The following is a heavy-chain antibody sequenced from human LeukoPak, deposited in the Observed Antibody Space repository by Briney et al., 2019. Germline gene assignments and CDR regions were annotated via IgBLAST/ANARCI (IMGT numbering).Heavy chain of an antibody. CDR2: IYYSGST. CDR3: ARGSVSMVRGIGDWFDP. CDR1: GGSISSGGYY. V-gene: IGHV4-31*03. D-gene: IGHD3-10*01. J-gene: IGHJ5*02. Sequence: SETLSLTCTVSGGSISSGGYYWSWIRQHPGKGLERIGYIYYSGSTYYNPSLKSRVTISVDTSKNQFSLKLSSVTAADTAVYYCARGSVSMVRGIGDWFDPWGQGTLVTVSS.